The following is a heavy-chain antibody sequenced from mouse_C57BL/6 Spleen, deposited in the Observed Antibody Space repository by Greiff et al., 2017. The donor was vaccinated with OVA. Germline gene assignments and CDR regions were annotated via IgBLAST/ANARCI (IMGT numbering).Heavy chain of an antibody. CDR3: GSWDAAF. Sequence: QVQLQQSGPELVKPGASVKISCKASGYAFSSSWMNWVKQRPGKGLEWIGRIYPGDGDTNYNGKFKGKATLTADKSSNTAYMQLSSLTSEDSAVYFCGSWDAAFWGQGTLVTVSA. V-gene: IGHV1-82*01. CDR1: GYAFSSSW. D-gene: IGHD4-1*01. CDR2: IYPGDGDT. J-gene: IGHJ3*01.